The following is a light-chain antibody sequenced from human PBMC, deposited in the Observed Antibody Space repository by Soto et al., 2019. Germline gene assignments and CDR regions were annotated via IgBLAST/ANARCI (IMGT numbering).Light chain of an antibody. CDR1: QSVSSN. V-gene: IGKV3-15*01. CDR2: GAS. CDR3: QQYNNWPPPQPFT. Sequence: EIVMTQSPATLSVSPGERATLSCRASQSVSSNLAWYQQKPGQAPRLLIYGASTRATGIPARFSGSGSGTEFTLTISSLQSEDFAVYYCQQYNNWPPPQPFTFGPGTKVDIK. J-gene: IGKJ3*01.